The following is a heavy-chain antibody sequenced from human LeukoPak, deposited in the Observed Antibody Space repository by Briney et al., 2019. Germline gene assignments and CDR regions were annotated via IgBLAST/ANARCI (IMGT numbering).Heavy chain of an antibody. Sequence: SETLSLTCSVSGGITTTYYWGWVRQPPGKGLEWIGSLSHSEDTYFNPSLKSRVTISLDTSKSHFSLNLSTVTAADTAVYFCARARTYNHHPNWIDPWGQGILVTVSS. D-gene: IGHD5-24*01. CDR3: ARARTYNHHPNWIDP. V-gene: IGHV4-38-2*02. J-gene: IGHJ5*02. CDR2: LSHSEDT. CDR1: GGITTTYY.